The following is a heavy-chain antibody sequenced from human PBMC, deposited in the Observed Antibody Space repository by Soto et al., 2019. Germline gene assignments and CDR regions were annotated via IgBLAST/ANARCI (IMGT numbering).Heavy chain of an antibody. J-gene: IGHJ6*02. Sequence: QVQLVQSGAEVKKPGSSVKVSCKASGGTFSSYAISWVRQAPGQGLEWMGGIIPISGTANYAQKFQGRVTITADESTSTAYMELCSLRSEDTAVYYCARSQGSSTSLEIFYYYYYGMDDWGHGTTVTVSS. V-gene: IGHV1-69*01. CDR1: GGTFSSYA. CDR3: ARSQGSSTSLEIFYYYYYGMDD. CDR2: IIPISGTA. D-gene: IGHD2-2*01.